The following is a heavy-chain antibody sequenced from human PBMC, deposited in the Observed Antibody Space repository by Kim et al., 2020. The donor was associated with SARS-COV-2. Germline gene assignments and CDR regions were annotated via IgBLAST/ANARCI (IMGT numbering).Heavy chain of an antibody. CDR2: ISYDGSNK. J-gene: IGHJ4*02. CDR1: GFTFSSYG. CDR3: AKGDSHQYYYDSSGLLDY. D-gene: IGHD3-22*01. Sequence: GGSLRLSCAASGFTFSSYGMHWVRQAPGKGLEWVAVISYDGSNKYYADSVKGRFTISRDNSKNTLYLQMNSLRAEDTAVYYCAKGDSHQYYYDSSGLLDYWGQGTLVTVSS. V-gene: IGHV3-30*18.